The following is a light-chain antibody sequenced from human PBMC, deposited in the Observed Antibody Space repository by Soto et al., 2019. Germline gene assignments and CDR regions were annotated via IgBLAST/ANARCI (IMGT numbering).Light chain of an antibody. Sequence: IQMTQSPSSLSASVGDRVIITCRASQGISNDLVWYQQRPGQAPNLLIYAASTLQSGVPSRFSGSGSATDFTLTISSLQPEDFATYFCLQHYNYPWTFGQGTTVEIK. CDR1: QGISND. CDR2: AAS. CDR3: LQHYNYPWT. V-gene: IGKV1-6*01. J-gene: IGKJ1*01.